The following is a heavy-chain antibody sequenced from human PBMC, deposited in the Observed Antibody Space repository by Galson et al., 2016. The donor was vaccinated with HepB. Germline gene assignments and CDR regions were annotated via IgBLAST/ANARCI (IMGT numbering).Heavy chain of an antibody. V-gene: IGHV1-58*01. J-gene: IGHJ6*02. CDR1: GFMFRSSA. Sequence: SVKVSCKASGFMFRSSAVQWVRQDRGQRLEWIGWIGVGSGHTNYAQKFQQRVTITRDMSTSTVYMEVTSLTIEDTAVYYCAAEDAVPAAVRNYNYHGLDVWGQGTTVTVPS. D-gene: IGHD2-2*01. CDR3: AAEDAVPAAVRNYNYHGLDV. CDR2: IGVGSGHT.